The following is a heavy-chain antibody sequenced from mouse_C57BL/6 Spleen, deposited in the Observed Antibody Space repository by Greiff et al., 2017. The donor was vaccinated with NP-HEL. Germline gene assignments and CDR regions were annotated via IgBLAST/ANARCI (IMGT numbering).Heavy chain of an antibody. V-gene: IGHV1-54*01. CDR1: GYAFTNYL. CDR3: ARAYDSSGSYFDY. Sequence: VQLQQSGAELVRPGTSVKVSCKASGYAFTNYLIEWVKQRPGQGLEWIGVINPGSGGTNYNEKFKGKATLTADKSSSTAYMQLSSLTSEDAAVYFYARAYDSSGSYFDYWGQGTTLTVSS. CDR2: INPGSGGT. J-gene: IGHJ2*01. D-gene: IGHD2-12*01.